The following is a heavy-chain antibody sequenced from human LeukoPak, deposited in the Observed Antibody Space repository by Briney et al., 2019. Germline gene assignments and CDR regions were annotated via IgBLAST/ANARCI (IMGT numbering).Heavy chain of an antibody. V-gene: IGHV3-23*01. CDR3: AKDLPSGYDTLLAFEI. Sequence: GGSLRLSCAASGFSFNNYAMSWVRQAPGKGLEWVAVISVRGGSAFYADSVKGRFTISSDNSKNTLYLQMNSLRVEDTAIYYCAKDLPSGYDTLLAFEIWGQGTTVTVS. D-gene: IGHD3-9*01. CDR2: ISVRGGSA. CDR1: GFSFNNYA. J-gene: IGHJ6*02.